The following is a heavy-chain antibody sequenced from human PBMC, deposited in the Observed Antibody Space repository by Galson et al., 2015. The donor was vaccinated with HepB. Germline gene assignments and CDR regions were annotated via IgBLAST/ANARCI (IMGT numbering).Heavy chain of an antibody. CDR3: SRSYIYKDNFDF. D-gene: IGHD2-15*01. J-gene: IGHJ4*02. Sequence: SVKVSCKASGYSFTVYYIHWVRQAPGQGLEWMGWVNPNGGGTNYAQKFQGKVTMTRDTSINTAYMELSRLTSDDTAVYYCSRSYIYKDNFDFWGQGTLVTVSS. CDR1: GYSFTVYY. CDR2: VNPNGGGT. V-gene: IGHV1-2*02.